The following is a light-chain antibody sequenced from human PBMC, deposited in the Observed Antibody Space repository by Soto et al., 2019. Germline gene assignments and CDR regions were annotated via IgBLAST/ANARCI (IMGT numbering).Light chain of an antibody. Sequence: QSALTQPPSAAGSPGQSVTISCTGTSSDVGGYNYVSWYQQHPGKAPKLMIYEVTKRPSGVPARFSGSKSGNAASLTVSGLQVEDEADYFCSSYAGNNDVLFGGGTQLTVL. CDR2: EVT. CDR1: SSDVGGYNY. J-gene: IGLJ3*02. V-gene: IGLV2-8*01. CDR3: SSYAGNNDVL.